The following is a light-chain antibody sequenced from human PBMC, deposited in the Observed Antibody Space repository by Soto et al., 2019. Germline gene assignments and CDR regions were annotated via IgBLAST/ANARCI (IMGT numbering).Light chain of an antibody. CDR3: QQSYSTPRP. V-gene: IGKV1-39*01. CDR2: AAS. CDR1: QSISSY. Sequence: IQMTQSPSSLSASVGDRVTITCRASQSISSYLNWYQQKPGKAPKLLIYAASSLQSGVPSRFSGSGSGTDFTLTISSLQPEDFATYYCQQSYSTPRPFGQGTK. J-gene: IGKJ1*01.